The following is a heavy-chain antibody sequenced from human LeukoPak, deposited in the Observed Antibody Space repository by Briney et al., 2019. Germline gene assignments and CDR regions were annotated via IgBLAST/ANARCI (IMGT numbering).Heavy chain of an antibody. Sequence: SETLSLTCTVSGGSISSSSYYWGWIRQPQGKGLEWIGSIYYSGSTYYNPSLKSRVTISVDTSKNPFSLKLSSVTAADTAVYYCAGSMDLYPYYVMDVWGQGTTVTVSS. D-gene: IGHD2/OR15-2a*01. CDR3: AGSMDLYPYYVMDV. CDR2: IYYSGST. V-gene: IGHV4-39*01. J-gene: IGHJ6*02. CDR1: GGSISSSSYY.